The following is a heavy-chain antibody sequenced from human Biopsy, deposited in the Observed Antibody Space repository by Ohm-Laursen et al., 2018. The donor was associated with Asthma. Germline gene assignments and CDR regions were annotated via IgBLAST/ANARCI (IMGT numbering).Heavy chain of an antibody. CDR3: ARCQVGYSSGWSLLLKKIYYSGMDV. Sequence: VKISCNAPGGTFSNFAISWVRQASGQGLEWLGGIMTVFGTTNYAQKFQGRVTITADESTSTAYMEVTSLRSEDTAIYYCARCQVGYSSGWSLLLKKIYYSGMDVWGQGTAVTVSS. CDR2: IMTVFGTT. CDR1: GGTFSNFA. J-gene: IGHJ6*02. V-gene: IGHV1-69*13. D-gene: IGHD6-19*01.